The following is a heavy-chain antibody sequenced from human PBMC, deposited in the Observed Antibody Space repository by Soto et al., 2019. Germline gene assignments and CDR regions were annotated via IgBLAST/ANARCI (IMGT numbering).Heavy chain of an antibody. CDR2: IIPFFRTA. J-gene: IGHJ4*02. CDR3: ARRNHMDSGDKYFYDF. V-gene: IGHV1-69*13. CDR1: GGAFNTFG. Sequence: GASVKVSCKASGGAFNTFGFSWVRQAPGQGLEWMGGIIPFFRTANYAQKFQDRVTITADESTSTVYMDLRSLRSEDTAKYYCARRNHMDSGDKYFYDFWGQGALVTVSS. D-gene: IGHD5-18*01.